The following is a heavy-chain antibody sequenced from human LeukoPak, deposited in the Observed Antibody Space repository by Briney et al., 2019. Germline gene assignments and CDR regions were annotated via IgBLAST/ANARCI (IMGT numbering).Heavy chain of an antibody. CDR3: ARDYSSSWYRRNWFDP. D-gene: IGHD6-13*01. CDR1: GFTFSSYS. Sequence: GGSLRPSCAASGFTFSSYSMNWVRQAPGKGLEWVSSISSSSSYIYYADSVKGRFTISRDNAKNSLYLQMNSLRAEDTAVYYCARDYSSSWYRRNWFDPWGQGTLVTVSS. V-gene: IGHV3-21*01. J-gene: IGHJ5*02. CDR2: ISSSSSYI.